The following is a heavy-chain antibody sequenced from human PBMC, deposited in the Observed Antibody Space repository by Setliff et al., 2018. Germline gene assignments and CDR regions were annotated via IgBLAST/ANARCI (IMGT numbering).Heavy chain of an antibody. CDR3: ARGRNIAARLLDS. V-gene: IGHV4-59*02. CDR1: GGSVRSHY. J-gene: IGHJ4*02. D-gene: IGHD6-6*01. CDR2: IFYSGDT. Sequence: SETLSLTCTVSGGSVRSHYWSWIRHSPGKGLEWIGFIFYSGDTKSNPSLKSRVTMSVDTSRDQFSLKLISMIAADTAVYYCARGRNIAARLLDSWGQGTLVTVSS.